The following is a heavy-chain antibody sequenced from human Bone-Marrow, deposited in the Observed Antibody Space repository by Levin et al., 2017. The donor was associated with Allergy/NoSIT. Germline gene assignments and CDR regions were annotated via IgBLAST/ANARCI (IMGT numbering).Heavy chain of an antibody. CDR1: GGSIRGHY. CDR3: ARGGGGVAANWFDP. D-gene: IGHD2-15*01. J-gene: IGHJ5*02. CDR2: VYDTGST. Sequence: PSETLSLTCTVSGGSIRGHYWSWIRQSPEKGLEWIGCVYDTGSTSYNPSLKSRVTISIDTSTNQFSLSLSSVTAADTAIYYCARGGGGVAANWFDPWGQGALVTVSS. V-gene: IGHV4-59*11.